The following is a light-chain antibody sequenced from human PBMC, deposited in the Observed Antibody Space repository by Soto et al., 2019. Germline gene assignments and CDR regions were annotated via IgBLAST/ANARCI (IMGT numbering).Light chain of an antibody. CDR1: TPPLAPNS. V-gene: IGLV6-57*04. J-gene: IGLJ2*01. CDR3: QSYDSSAVV. CDR2: EDN. Sequence: NFMLTQPHSVSESPGKTVTISCTRSTPPLAPNSVHPPQPRPRPPPTTVIYEDNQRPSGVPDRFSGSIDSSSNSASLTISGLETEDEADYYCQSYDSSAVVFGGGTKVTVL.